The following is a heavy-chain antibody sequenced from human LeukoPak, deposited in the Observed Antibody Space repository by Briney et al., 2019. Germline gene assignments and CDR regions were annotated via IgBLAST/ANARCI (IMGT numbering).Heavy chain of an antibody. D-gene: IGHD2-21*01. CDR2: IYYSGST. J-gene: IGHJ3*02. V-gene: IGHV4-59*01. CDR1: GGSISIYY. Sequence: SETLSLTCTVSGGSISIYYWSWIRQPPGKGLEWIGYIYYSGSTNYNPSLKSRVTISVDTSKNQFSLKLSSVTAADTAVYYCASLRDYSSAFDIWGQGTMVTVSS. CDR3: ASLRDYSSAFDI.